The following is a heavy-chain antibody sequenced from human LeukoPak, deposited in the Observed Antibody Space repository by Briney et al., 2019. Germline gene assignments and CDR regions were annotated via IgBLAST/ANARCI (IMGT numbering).Heavy chain of an antibody. V-gene: IGHV3-7*01. CDR1: GFTFSSRDW. CDR3: ARDISGGYSPGFDY. Sequence: GGSLRLSCVASGFTFSSRDWMTWVRQAPGKGLEWVANIKQDGSEKNYVDSVKGRFTISRDNAKNSVDLQMNSLRVEDTAVYYCARDISGGYSPGFDYWGQGTLVTVSS. D-gene: IGHD3-22*01. CDR2: IKQDGSEK. J-gene: IGHJ4*02.